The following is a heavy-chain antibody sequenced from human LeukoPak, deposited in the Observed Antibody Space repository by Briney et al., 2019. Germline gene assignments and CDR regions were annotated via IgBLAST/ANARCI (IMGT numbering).Heavy chain of an antibody. J-gene: IGHJ4*02. CDR3: ARKRGYSYVVSFDY. D-gene: IGHD5-18*01. CDR1: GDSMSSYY. Sequence: SETLSLTCTVSGDSMSSYYWSWIRQPPGKGLEWIAYISYSGSTKYNPSLQNRVTISIDTSKDQFSLKLSTVTAADTAVYYCARKRGYSYVVSFDYWGQGTLVTVSS. V-gene: IGHV4-59*12. CDR2: ISYSGST.